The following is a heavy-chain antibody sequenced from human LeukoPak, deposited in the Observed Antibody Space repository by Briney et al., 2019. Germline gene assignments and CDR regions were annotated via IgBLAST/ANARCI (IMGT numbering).Heavy chain of an antibody. D-gene: IGHD2/OR15-2a*01. Sequence: GESLRISCTGSGYTFTNYWIGWVRQMPWKGLEWMGIIYPGDSNTRYSPSFQGQVTLSVDRSITTAYVQWNSLTASDTAMYYCAEASIFLYGAAKNFDFWGQGTRVTVSS. CDR3: AEASIFLYGAAKNFDF. CDR1: GYTFTNYW. CDR2: IYPGDSNT. J-gene: IGHJ4*02. V-gene: IGHV5-51*01.